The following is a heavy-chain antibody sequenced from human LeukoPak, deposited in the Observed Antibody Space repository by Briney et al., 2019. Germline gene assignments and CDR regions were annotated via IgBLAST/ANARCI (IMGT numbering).Heavy chain of an antibody. CDR3: YPWASKSAPTRAYYFDY. Sequence: GGSLRFSCAASGFTFSSYDMNWVRQAPGKGLEWVSYISSSGSTIYYADSVKGRFTISRDNAKNSLYLQMNSLRAEDTAVYYCYPWASKSAPTRAYYFDYWGQGTLVTVSS. CDR2: ISSSGSTI. V-gene: IGHV3-48*03. CDR1: GFTFSSYD. D-gene: IGHD1-26*01. J-gene: IGHJ4*02.